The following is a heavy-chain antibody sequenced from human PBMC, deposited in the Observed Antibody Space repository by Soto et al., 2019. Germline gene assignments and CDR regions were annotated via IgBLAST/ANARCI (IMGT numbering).Heavy chain of an antibody. CDR1: GYTFTSYD. D-gene: IGHD6-13*01. Sequence: ASVKVSCQASGYTFTSYDINWVRQATGRGLEWMGWMNPNSGNTGYAQKFQGRVTMTRNTSISTAYMELSSLRSEDTAVYYCARGDSSSWKQDAFDIWGQGTMVTVSS. J-gene: IGHJ3*02. CDR2: MNPNSGNT. V-gene: IGHV1-8*01. CDR3: ARGDSSSWKQDAFDI.